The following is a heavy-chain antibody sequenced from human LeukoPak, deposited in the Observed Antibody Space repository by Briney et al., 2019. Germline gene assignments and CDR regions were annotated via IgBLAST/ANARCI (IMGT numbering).Heavy chain of an antibody. CDR2: ISNSGSSA. CDR3: ARDRRAAAGTERTKYYYYYYAMDV. J-gene: IGHJ6*02. D-gene: IGHD6-13*01. V-gene: IGHV3-23*01. CDR1: GFTFSNFA. Sequence: PGGSLRLSCAASGFTFSNFAMSWVRQAPGEGLEWVSTISNSGSSAYYADSVKGRFTIPRHSYKNTLYLQMNSLRAEDTAVYYCARDRRAAAGTERTKYYYYYYAMDVWGQGTTVTVSS.